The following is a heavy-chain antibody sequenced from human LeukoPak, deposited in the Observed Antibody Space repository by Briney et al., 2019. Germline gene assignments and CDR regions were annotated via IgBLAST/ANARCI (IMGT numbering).Heavy chain of an antibody. CDR3: AREGYGWNDEGDAFDI. CDR1: GGTFSSYA. Sequence: SVKVSCKASGGTFSSYAISWVRQAPGQGLEWMGGIIPIFGTANYAQKFQGRVTITADKSTSTAYMELSSLRSEDTAVYYCAREGYGWNDEGDAFDIWGQGTMVTVSS. V-gene: IGHV1-69*06. D-gene: IGHD1-1*01. J-gene: IGHJ3*02. CDR2: IIPIFGTA.